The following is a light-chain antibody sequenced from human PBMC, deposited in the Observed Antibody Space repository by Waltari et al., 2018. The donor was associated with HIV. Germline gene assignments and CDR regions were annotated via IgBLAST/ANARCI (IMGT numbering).Light chain of an antibody. J-gene: IGLJ3*02. CDR1: NSNIGSNF. Sequence: QSVLTQPPSVSATPGQKVTISCSGSNSNIGSNFVSWYQQLPGTAPRLLIYDNDHRPSEIPARFSGSKSGTSVTLAVTGLQTGDEAYYYCATWDTSLNSVVFGGGTQLTVI. CDR3: ATWDTSLNSVV. CDR2: DND. V-gene: IGLV1-51*01.